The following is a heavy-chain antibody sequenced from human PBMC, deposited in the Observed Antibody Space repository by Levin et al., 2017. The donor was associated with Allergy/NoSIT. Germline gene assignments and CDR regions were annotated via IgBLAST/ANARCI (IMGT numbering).Heavy chain of an antibody. Sequence: GESLKISCAASGFTFSSYAMSWVRQAPGKGLEWVSAISGSGGSTYYADSVKGRFTISRDNSKNTLYLQMNSLRAEDTAVYYCAKAVYSSSWYPFDYWGQGTLVTVSS. CDR3: AKAVYSSSWYPFDY. D-gene: IGHD6-13*01. CDR1: GFTFSSYA. V-gene: IGHV3-23*01. CDR2: ISGSGGST. J-gene: IGHJ4*02.